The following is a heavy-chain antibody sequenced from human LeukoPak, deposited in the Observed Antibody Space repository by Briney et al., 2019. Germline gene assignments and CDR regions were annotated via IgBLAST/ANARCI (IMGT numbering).Heavy chain of an antibody. CDR1: GFTFSTYG. D-gene: IGHD3-10*01. CDR2: ISNDGSNK. Sequence: SGGSLRLSCAASGFTFSTYGMHWVRQAPGKGLEWVALISNDGSNKYYAESVKGRFTTSRENAKNSLYLQMNSLRVGDTAVYYCARGRGWGTFDIWGQGTMVTVSS. V-gene: IGHV3-30*03. CDR3: ARGRGWGTFDI. J-gene: IGHJ3*02.